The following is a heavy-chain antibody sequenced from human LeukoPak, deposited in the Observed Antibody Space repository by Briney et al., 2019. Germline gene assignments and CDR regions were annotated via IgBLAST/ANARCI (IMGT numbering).Heavy chain of an antibody. V-gene: IGHV1-18*01. D-gene: IGHD3-22*01. Sequence: GASVKVSCKASGYTFTSYAMHWVRQAPGQRLEWMGWISAYNGNTNYAQKLQGRVTMTTDTSTSTAYMELRSLRSDDTAVYYCAREGGTYYYDSSGYYQETSHFDYWGQGTLVTVSS. CDR3: AREGGTYYYDSSGYYQETSHFDY. CDR1: GYTFTSYA. J-gene: IGHJ4*02. CDR2: ISAYNGNT.